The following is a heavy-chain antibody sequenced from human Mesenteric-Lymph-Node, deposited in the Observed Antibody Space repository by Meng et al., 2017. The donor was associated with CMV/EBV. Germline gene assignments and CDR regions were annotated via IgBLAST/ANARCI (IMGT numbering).Heavy chain of an antibody. CDR3: ARDVVGFDY. D-gene: IGHD2-15*01. CDR1: GFTFANYE. V-gene: IGHV3-48*03. CDR2: ISTSGSTI. Sequence: GGSLRLSCTASGFTFANYEMNWVRQAPGKGLEWIAYISTSGSTIYYADSVKGRFIISRDNAENSVYLLMNSLRAEDTAVYFCARDVVGFDYWGQGIVVTVSS. J-gene: IGHJ4*02.